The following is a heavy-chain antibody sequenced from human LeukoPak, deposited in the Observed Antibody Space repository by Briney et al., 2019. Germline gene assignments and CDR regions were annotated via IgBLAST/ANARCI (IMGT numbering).Heavy chain of an antibody. CDR3: ARIRLDGFWLDP. CDR2: ISSDSGTI. Sequence: GSLRLSCVASGFTFSPHSMIWVRQAPGKGLDWVSYISSDSGTIYDADSVKGRFTISRDNAKDSLYLQMNSLRVDDTAVSYCARIRLDGFWLDPWGQGTLVTVSS. V-gene: IGHV3-48*04. J-gene: IGHJ5*02. CDR1: GFTFSPHS. D-gene: IGHD2-2*03.